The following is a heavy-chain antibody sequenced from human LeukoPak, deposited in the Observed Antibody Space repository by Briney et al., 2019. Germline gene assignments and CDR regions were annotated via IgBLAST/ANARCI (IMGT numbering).Heavy chain of an antibody. Sequence: ASVNVSCKASGYTFTSYGISWVRQAPGQGIEWMGWISAYNGNTNYAKKLQGRVTMTTDTSTSTAYMELRSLRSDDTAVYYCARDRGYYGSGSSPALYDYWGQGTLVTVSS. CDR2: ISAYNGNT. V-gene: IGHV1-18*04. CDR3: ARDRGYYGSGSSPALYDY. J-gene: IGHJ4*02. D-gene: IGHD3-10*01. CDR1: GYTFTSYG.